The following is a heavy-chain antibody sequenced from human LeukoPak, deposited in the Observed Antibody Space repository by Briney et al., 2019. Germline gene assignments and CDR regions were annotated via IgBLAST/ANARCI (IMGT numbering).Heavy chain of an antibody. Sequence: GGSLRLSCAASGFTFSSSGIHWVRQAPGKGLEWVAVIWYDGSNKYYADSVKGRFTISRDNSKNTLYLQMNSLRAEDTAVYYCAKDLYGSDWYNYFDPWGQGALVTVSS. J-gene: IGHJ5*02. D-gene: IGHD6-19*01. CDR2: IWYDGSNK. V-gene: IGHV3-33*06. CDR3: AKDLYGSDWYNYFDP. CDR1: GFTFSSSG.